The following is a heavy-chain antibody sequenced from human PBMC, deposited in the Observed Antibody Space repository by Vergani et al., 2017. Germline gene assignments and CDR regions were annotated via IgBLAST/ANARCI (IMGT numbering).Heavy chain of an antibody. CDR2: IYSGGST. V-gene: IGHV3-66*02. CDR3: ASSEDIFGVVINPFDY. J-gene: IGHJ4*02. CDR1: GFTVSSNY. D-gene: IGHD3-3*02. Sequence: EVQLVESGGGLVQPGGSLRLSCAASGFTVSSNYMSWVRQAPGKGLEWVSVIYSGGSTYYADSVKGRFTISRDNSKNTLYLQMNSLRAEDTAVYYCASSEDIFGVVINPFDYRGQGTLVTVSS.